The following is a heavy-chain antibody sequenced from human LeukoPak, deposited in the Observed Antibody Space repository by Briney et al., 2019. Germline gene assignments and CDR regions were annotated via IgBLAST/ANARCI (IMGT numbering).Heavy chain of an antibody. Sequence: SETLSLTCTVSGGSISSGGYYWSWIRQHPGKGLEWIGSGYYSGSTNYSPSLQGRVIISLDTSRNQLSLKLSSVTAADTAVYYCASDLEGTLDYWGQGTLVTVSS. CDR1: GGSISSGGYY. D-gene: IGHD1-1*01. J-gene: IGHJ4*02. CDR2: GYYSGST. V-gene: IGHV4-31*03. CDR3: ASDLEGTLDY.